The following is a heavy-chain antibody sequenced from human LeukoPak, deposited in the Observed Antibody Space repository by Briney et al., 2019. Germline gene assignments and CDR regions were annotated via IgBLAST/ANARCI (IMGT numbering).Heavy chain of an antibody. V-gene: IGHV3-23*01. D-gene: IGHD3-10*01. CDR3: AKGLLLWFGEPGGFDY. Sequence: PGGSLRLSCAASGFTFSSYTMRWVRQAPGKGLEWDSAISGSGGSTYYTDSVKGRFTISRDNSKNTLYLQMNSLRADDTALYYCAKGLLLWFGEPGGFDYWGQGTLVTVSS. CDR1: GFTFSSYT. J-gene: IGHJ4*02. CDR2: ISGSGGST.